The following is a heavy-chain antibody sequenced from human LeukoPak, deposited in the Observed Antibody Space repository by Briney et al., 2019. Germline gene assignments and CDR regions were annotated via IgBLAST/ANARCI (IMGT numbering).Heavy chain of an antibody. CDR2: IYPGDSDT. CDR3: TRRSQVGMSSWYFDL. J-gene: IGHJ2*01. Sequence: GESLKISCKGSGYSYTSYWIGWVRQMPGKGLEWLGIIYPGDSDTRYSPSFQGQVTISADKSISTAYLQWSSLKASDTAMYYCTRRSQVGMSSWYFDLWGRGTLVTVSS. V-gene: IGHV5-51*01. D-gene: IGHD1-26*01. CDR1: GYSYTSYW.